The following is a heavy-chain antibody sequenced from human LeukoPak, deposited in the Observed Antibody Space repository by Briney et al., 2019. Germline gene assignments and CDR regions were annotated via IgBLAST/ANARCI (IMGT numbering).Heavy chain of an antibody. CDR1: GGSVTTSSFY. V-gene: IGHV4-39*07. Sequence: SETLSLTCTLSGGSVTTSSFYWAWIRQPPGKGLECIGTIYYSGITYYHSSLKSRVAISVDTSKNQFSLKLNSVTAADTAVYFCAKSGPAAGRPDAFDIWGQGTMVTVSS. CDR3: AKSGPAAGRPDAFDI. D-gene: IGHD2-2*01. J-gene: IGHJ3*02. CDR2: IYYSGIT.